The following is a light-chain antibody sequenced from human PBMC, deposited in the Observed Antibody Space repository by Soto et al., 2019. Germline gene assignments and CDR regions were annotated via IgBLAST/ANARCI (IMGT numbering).Light chain of an antibody. CDR1: DIGNKN. CDR3: QVWDRTSERYV. Sequence: SYDLTQTPPVSVAPGQTVRITCGGNDIGNKNVNWLQLKPGQAPVLVVYDDSARPSGIPERFSGSILGNMATLTISRVEAGDEAAYYCQVWDRTSERYVCETGSKVTV. V-gene: IGLV3-21*02. CDR2: DDS. J-gene: IGLJ1*01.